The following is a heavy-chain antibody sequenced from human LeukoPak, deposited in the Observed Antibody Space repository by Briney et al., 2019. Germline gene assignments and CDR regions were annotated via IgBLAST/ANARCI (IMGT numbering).Heavy chain of an antibody. D-gene: IGHD6-13*01. V-gene: IGHV3-23*01. J-gene: IGHJ6*02. CDR2: ISGSGGST. CDR1: GFTFSSYA. Sequence: PGRSLRLSCAASGFTFSSYAMSWVRQAPGKGLEWVSAISGSGGSTYYADSVKGRFTISRDNSKNTLYLQMNSLRAEDTAVYYCALRRSSSWFYGMDVWGQGTTVTVSS. CDR3: ALRRSSSWFYGMDV.